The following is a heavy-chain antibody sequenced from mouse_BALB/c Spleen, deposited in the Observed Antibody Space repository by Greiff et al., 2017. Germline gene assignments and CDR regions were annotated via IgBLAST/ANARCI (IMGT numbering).Heavy chain of an antibody. J-gene: IGHJ4*01. CDR1: GYSITSGYY. V-gene: IGHV3-6*02. Sequence: EVKLMESGPGLVKPSQSLSLTCSVTGYSITSGYYWNWIRQFPGNKLEWMGYISYDGSNNYNPSLKNRISITRDTSKNQFFLKLNSVTTEDTATYYCAREEAYGNYGDYWGQGTSVTVSS. D-gene: IGHD2-1*01. CDR3: AREEAYGNYGDY. CDR2: ISYDGSN.